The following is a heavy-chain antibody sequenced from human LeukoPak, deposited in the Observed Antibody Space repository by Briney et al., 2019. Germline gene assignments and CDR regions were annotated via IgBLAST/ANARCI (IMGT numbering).Heavy chain of an antibody. CDR1: GGSMRSYY. CDR2: VYYSGTA. J-gene: IGHJ4*02. CDR3: ARTKSGWYYSDY. D-gene: IGHD6-19*01. Sequence: ETLSLTCTVSGGSMRSYYWSWIRQPPGKELELIGYVYYSGTANYNPSLESRVTILVDTSKNQFSLNLSSVTAADTAVYYCARTKSGWYYSDYWGQGTLVSVSS. V-gene: IGHV4-59*08.